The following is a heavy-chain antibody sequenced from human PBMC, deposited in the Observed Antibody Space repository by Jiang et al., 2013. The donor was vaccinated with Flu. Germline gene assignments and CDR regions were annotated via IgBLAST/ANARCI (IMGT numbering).Heavy chain of an antibody. Sequence: EWMGGIIPIFGTANYAQKFQGRVTITADESTSTAYMELSSLRSEDTAVYYCARAWQNDFWSGEGYYYYYYMDVWGKGTTVTVSS. V-gene: IGHV1-69*01. CDR3: ARAWQNDFWSGEGYYYYYYMDV. CDR2: IIPIFGTA. D-gene: IGHD3-3*01. J-gene: IGHJ6*03.